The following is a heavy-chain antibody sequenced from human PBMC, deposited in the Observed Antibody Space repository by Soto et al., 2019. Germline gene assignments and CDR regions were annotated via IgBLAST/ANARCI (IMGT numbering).Heavy chain of an antibody. Sequence: GESLKISCKGSGYTFTSYWIAWVRQMPGKGLEWMGIIYPGDSDTRYSPSFQGQVTISADKSISTAYLQWSSLKASDTALYYCAKQKFTSWNVPDNHYGRAAWGKGPTATVSP. J-gene: IGHJ6*04. CDR3: AKQKFTSWNVPDNHYGRAA. CDR2: IYPGDSDT. D-gene: IGHD1-1*01. V-gene: IGHV5-51*01. CDR1: GYTFTSYW.